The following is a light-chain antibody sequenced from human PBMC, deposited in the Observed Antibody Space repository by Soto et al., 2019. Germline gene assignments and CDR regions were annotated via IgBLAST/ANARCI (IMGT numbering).Light chain of an antibody. CDR3: QQYNDWLIT. Sequence: EIVMMQSPATLSVSPGERATLSCRASQSVSSGLAWYQQKPGQAPRLLIYGASTRATAIPTRFSASGSGTEFTLTISSLQSEDFAFYYCQQYNDWLITFGQGTRLEIK. CDR1: QSVSSG. V-gene: IGKV3-15*01. J-gene: IGKJ5*01. CDR2: GAS.